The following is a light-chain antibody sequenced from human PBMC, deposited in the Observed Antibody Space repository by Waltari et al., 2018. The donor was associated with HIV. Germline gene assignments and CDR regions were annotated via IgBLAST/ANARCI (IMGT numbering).Light chain of an antibody. J-gene: IGKJ1*01. Sequence: DIQMTQSPSSLSASVGDRVTITCQASQDISNYLNWYQQKPGKAPKLLIYDASNLETGVPDRFSGSGSQTDFTLTISSLQAEDAAVYYCQQYFSIPWTFGQGTKLEIK. CDR1: QDISNY. CDR3: QQYFSIPWT. CDR2: DAS. V-gene: IGKV1-33*01.